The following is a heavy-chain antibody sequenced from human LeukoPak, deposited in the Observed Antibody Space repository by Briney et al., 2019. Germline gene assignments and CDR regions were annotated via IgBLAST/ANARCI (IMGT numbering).Heavy chain of an antibody. CDR3: ANSQTTLDY. CDR2: ISSSGSGDNT. CDR1: GVTLSTYA. Sequence: GGSLRLSCAASGVTLSTYAMSWARQAPGKGLEWVSGISSSGSGDNTYYADSVKGRFTISRDSSKNTLFLHMNTLRAEDTAVYYCANSQTTLDYWGQGTLVTVSS. V-gene: IGHV3-23*01. J-gene: IGHJ4*02. D-gene: IGHD4-11*01.